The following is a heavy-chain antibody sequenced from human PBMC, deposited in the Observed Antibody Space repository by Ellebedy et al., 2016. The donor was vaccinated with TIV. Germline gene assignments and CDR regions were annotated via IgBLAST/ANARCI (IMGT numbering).Heavy chain of an antibody. CDR3: ERDRLERGIKEMHYYYSGMDV. J-gene: IGHJ6*02. CDR2: VYSGGST. CDR1: GFNVSSNY. V-gene: IGHV3-53*01. Sequence: PGGSLRLSCAASGFNVSSNYMSWVRQAPGKGLEWVSVVYSGGSTYYADFVKSRFTISRDHSKNTLYLQMNSLRAEDPAMYYCERDRLERGIKEMHYYYSGMDVWGQGTTVTVSS. D-gene: IGHD1-14*01.